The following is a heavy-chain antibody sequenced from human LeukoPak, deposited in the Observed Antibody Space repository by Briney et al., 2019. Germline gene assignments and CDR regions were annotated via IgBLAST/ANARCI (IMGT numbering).Heavy chain of an antibody. J-gene: IGHJ4*02. V-gene: IGHV3-66*01. D-gene: IGHD1-26*01. Sequence: GGSLRLSCAASEFSVGSNYMTWVRQAPGKGLEWVSLIYSGGSTYYADSVKGRFTISRDNSKNTLYLQMNSLRAEDTAVYYCARDSGTYGYWGQGTLVTVSS. CDR2: IYSGGST. CDR3: ARDSGTYGY. CDR1: EFSVGSNY.